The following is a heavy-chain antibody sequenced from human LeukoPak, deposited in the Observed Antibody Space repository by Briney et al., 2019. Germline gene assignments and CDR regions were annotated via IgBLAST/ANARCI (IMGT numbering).Heavy chain of an antibody. CDR2: IYYSGST. Sequence: ASETLSLTCTVSGGSISSYYWTWIRQPPGKGLEWIGYIYYSGSTNYNPSLKSRVTISVDTSKNQFSLKLSSVTAADTAVYYCARARLIVVVVAATNFDYWGQGTLVTVSS. CDR3: ARARLIVVVVAATNFDY. V-gene: IGHV4-59*12. D-gene: IGHD2-15*01. J-gene: IGHJ4*02. CDR1: GGSISSYY.